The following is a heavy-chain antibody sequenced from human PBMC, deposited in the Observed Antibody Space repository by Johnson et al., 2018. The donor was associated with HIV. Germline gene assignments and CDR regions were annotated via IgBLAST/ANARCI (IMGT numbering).Heavy chain of an antibody. V-gene: IGHV3-53*01. CDR1: GFTVSSNY. CDR3: ARETDYGPPNALDI. CDR2: IYSGGST. D-gene: IGHD4-17*01. Sequence: VQLVESGGGLIQPGGSLRLPCAASGFTVSSNYMSWVRQAPGKGLEWVSVIYSGGSTYNADSVKGRFTISRDNSKNTLDLPMNSLRAEDTAVYYCARETDYGPPNALDIWGQGTMVTVSS. J-gene: IGHJ3*02.